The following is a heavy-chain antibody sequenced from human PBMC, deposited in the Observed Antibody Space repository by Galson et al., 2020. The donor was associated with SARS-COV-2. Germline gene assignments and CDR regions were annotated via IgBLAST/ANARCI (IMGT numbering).Heavy chain of an antibody. J-gene: IGHJ3*02. CDR2: IYYSGST. CDR1: GGSISSYY. V-gene: IGHV4-59*01. CDR3: ARVSKSKGLLLSAFDI. Sequence: ETSETLSLTCTVSGGSISSYYWSWIRQPPGKGLEWIGYIYYSGSTNYNPSLKSRVTISVDTSKNQFSLKLSSVTAADTAVYYCARVSKSKGLLLSAFDIWGQGTMVTVSS. D-gene: IGHD2-15*01.